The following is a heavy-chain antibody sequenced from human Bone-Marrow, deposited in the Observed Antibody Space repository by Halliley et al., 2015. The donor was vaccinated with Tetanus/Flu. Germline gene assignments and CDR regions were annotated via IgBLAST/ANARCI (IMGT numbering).Heavy chain of an antibody. D-gene: IGHD3-22*01. J-gene: IGHJ3*02. CDR1: GGTFHTFA. Sequence: QVQLVQSGAEVKKPGSSVKLSCRASGGTFHTFAFSWVRQAPGQGPGWMGGIVPISGSVKYAQKFQGRVTITADESTSTAYMEVSSPRSEDTAVYYCASDYYYDSSGYAFDIWGQGTMVTVSS. CDR3: ASDYYYDSSGYAFDI. V-gene: IGHV1-69*12. CDR2: IVPISGSV.